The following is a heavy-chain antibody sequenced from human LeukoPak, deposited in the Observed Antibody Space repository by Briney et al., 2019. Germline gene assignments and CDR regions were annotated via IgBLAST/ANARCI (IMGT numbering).Heavy chain of an antibody. Sequence: GGSLRLSCAASGFTFSDYGMHWVRQAPGKGLEWVAVISNDGSNKYYADSVKDRFTISRDNSKNTLYLRVNSLRAEDTAVYYCAKDWGAEYSSPGGLDYWGQGTLVTVSS. CDR2: ISNDGSNK. D-gene: IGHD6-13*01. V-gene: IGHV3-30*18. CDR1: GFTFSDYG. J-gene: IGHJ4*02. CDR3: AKDWGAEYSSPGGLDY.